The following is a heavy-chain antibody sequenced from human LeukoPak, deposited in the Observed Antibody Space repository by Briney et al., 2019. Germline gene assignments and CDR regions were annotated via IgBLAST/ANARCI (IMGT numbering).Heavy chain of an antibody. J-gene: IGHJ6*03. Sequence: PSETLSLTCTVSGGSISSYYWSWIRQPAGKGLEWIGRIYTSGSTNYNPSLKSRVTMSVDTSKNQFSLKLSSETAADTAVYYCARDQGQLLSGPTMGYYYCMGVWGKGTTVTVSS. V-gene: IGHV4-4*07. CDR3: ARDQGQLLSGPTMGYYYCMGV. CDR1: GGSISSYY. CDR2: IYTSGST. D-gene: IGHD2-2*01.